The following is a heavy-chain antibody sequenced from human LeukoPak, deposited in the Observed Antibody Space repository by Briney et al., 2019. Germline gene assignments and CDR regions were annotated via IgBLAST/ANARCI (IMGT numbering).Heavy chain of an antibody. V-gene: IGHV4-59*01. J-gene: IGHJ4*02. Sequence: SETLSLTCTVSGGAISSYDWSRIRQPPGQGLEWIGYIYYSGSTNYNPSLKSRVTISVDTSKNQFSLKLNSVTAADTAVYYCARERWNFPDCWGQGTLVTVSS. CDR3: ARERWNFPDC. D-gene: IGHD1-7*01. CDR2: IYYSGST. CDR1: GGAISSYD.